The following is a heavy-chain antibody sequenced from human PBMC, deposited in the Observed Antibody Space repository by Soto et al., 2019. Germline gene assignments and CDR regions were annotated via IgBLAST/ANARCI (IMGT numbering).Heavy chain of an antibody. CDR1: GFTFDDYG. Sequence: GGSLRLSCAASGFTFDDYGMSWVRQAPGKGLEWVSGINWSGGSTGYADSVKGRFTISRDNAKNSLYLQMNSLRAEDTAVYYCARKGGVVAATYYYYYMDVWGKGTTITVSS. D-gene: IGHD2-15*01. V-gene: IGHV3-20*04. J-gene: IGHJ6*03. CDR3: ARKGGVVAATYYYYYMDV. CDR2: INWSGGST.